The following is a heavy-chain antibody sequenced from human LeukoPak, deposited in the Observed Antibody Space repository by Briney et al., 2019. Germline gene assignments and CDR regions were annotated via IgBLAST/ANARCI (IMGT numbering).Heavy chain of an antibody. Sequence: GASVKVSCRASGYTFTSYGISWVRQAPGQGLEWMGWISAYNGNTNYAQKLQGRVTMTTDTSTSTAYMELRSLRSDDTAVYYCARDPSGSYYAHFDYWGQGTLVTVSS. J-gene: IGHJ4*02. V-gene: IGHV1-18*01. CDR2: ISAYNGNT. D-gene: IGHD1-26*01. CDR3: ARDPSGSYYAHFDY. CDR1: GYTFTSYG.